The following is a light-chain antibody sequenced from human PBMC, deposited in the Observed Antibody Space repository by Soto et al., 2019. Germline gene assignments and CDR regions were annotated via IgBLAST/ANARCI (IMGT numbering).Light chain of an antibody. CDR3: QQYYSYRSIT. J-gene: IGKJ5*01. CDR2: KAS. V-gene: IGKV1-5*03. Sequence: DIQMTQSPSTLSGSVGDRVTITCRASQTISSWLAWYQQKPGKAPKLLIYKASTLKSGVPSRFSGSGSGTEFTLTISSLQPDDFATYYCQQYYSYRSITFGQGTRLEI. CDR1: QTISSW.